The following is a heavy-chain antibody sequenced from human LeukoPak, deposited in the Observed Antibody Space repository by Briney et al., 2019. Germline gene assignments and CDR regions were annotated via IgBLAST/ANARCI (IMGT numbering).Heavy chain of an antibody. CDR2: ISAYNGNT. CDR1: GYTFTSYG. V-gene: IGHV1-18*01. CDR3: ARRGGLGPMKYNAFDI. J-gene: IGHJ3*02. D-gene: IGHD1-1*01. Sequence: ASVKVSCKASGYTFTSYGISWVRQAPGQGLEWMGWISAYNGNTNYAQKLQGRVTMTTDTSTSTAYMELRSLRSDDTAVYYCARRGGLGPMKYNAFDIWGQGKMVTVSS.